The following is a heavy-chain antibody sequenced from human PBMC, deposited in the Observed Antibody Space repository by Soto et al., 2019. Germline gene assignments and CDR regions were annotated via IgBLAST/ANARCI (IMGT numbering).Heavy chain of an antibody. V-gene: IGHV1-18*01. J-gene: IGHJ5*02. CDR3: ARVVLYSTSGDRRFVP. CDR2: LNTYNGTT. D-gene: IGHD6-6*01. Sequence: QVQLVQSGGEVKKPGASVRVSCKASGYTFNNYGISWVRQAPGQGLEWKGWLNTYNGTTNYAQKFQGRVSMTTDTSTSTAYMEVRSLRSDDAALYYCARVVLYSTSGDRRFVPWGQGTLVTVSS. CDR1: GYTFNNYG.